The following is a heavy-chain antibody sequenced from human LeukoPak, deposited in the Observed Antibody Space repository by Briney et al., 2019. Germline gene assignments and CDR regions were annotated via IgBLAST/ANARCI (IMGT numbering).Heavy chain of an antibody. CDR1: GYTFTSYG. J-gene: IGHJ6*02. CDR2: ISAYNGNT. CDR3: AREAYYDLWSGYPNGMDV. D-gene: IGHD3-3*01. V-gene: IGHV1-18*01. Sequence: ASVKVSCKASGYTFTSYGISWVRQAPGQGLEWMGWISAYNGNTNYAQKLQGRVTMTTDTFTSTAYMELRSLRSDDTAVYYCAREAYYDLWSGYPNGMDVWGQGTTVTVSS.